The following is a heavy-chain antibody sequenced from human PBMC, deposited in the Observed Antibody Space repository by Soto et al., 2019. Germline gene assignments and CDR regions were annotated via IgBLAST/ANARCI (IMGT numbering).Heavy chain of an antibody. J-gene: IGHJ5*02. CDR2: IIPMFGTT. CDR3: AGASGSSWYNWFDP. D-gene: IGHD6-13*01. V-gene: IGHV1-69*13. CDR1: GGNFSRNG. Sequence: ASVKVSCKASGGNFSRNGISWVRKAPGQGLEYMGGIIPMFGTTNYPHKFRGRVTFTADESTSTAYMELTSLSSEDTAVYFCAGASGSSWYNWFDPWGQGTLVTVSS.